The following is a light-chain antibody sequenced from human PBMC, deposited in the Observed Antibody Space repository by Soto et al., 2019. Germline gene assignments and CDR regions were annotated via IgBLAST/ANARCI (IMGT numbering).Light chain of an antibody. J-gene: IGKJ1*01. Sequence: PGERATLSCSASQSVRGSSLAWYQQRPGQAPRLLIYDTSKRATGIPDRFSGSGSGTDFTLTISRLEPEDFAVYYCQQYQNSPRTFGQGTKVDIK. CDR2: DTS. CDR3: QQYQNSPRT. CDR1: QSVRGSS. V-gene: IGKV3-20*01.